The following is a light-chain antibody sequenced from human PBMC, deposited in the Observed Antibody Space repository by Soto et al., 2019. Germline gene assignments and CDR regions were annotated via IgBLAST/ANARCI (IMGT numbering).Light chain of an antibody. CDR2: EVS. Sequence: QSVLTQPASVSGSPGQSITISCTGTTRDVGNYNYVSWYQQHPGEAPKLMIYEVSSRPSGVSDRFSGSKSGNTASLTISGLQAEDEALYYCSSYTVSGAVIFGGGTKLTVL. CDR1: TRDVGNYNY. V-gene: IGLV2-14*01. CDR3: SSYTVSGAVI. J-gene: IGLJ2*01.